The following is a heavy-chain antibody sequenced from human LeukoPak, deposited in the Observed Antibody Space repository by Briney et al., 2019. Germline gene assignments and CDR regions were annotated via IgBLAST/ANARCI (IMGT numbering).Heavy chain of an antibody. CDR1: GFTFSTYG. CDR2: IAYDGKTT. Sequence: GGSLRLSCAASGFTFSTYGTHWVRQAPGKGLEWVAVIAYDGKTTYYADSVKGRFTISRDNAKNSLYLQMNSLRAEDTAVYYCARGLTDSHILRYFDWYNWFDPWGQGTLVTVSS. D-gene: IGHD3-9*01. CDR3: ARGLTDSHILRYFDWYNWFDP. J-gene: IGHJ5*02. V-gene: IGHV3-30*03.